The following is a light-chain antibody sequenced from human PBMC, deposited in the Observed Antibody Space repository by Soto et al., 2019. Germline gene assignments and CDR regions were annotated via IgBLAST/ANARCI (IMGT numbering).Light chain of an antibody. V-gene: IGKV1-5*03. J-gene: IGKJ1*01. CDR1: QSISTW. Sequence: DIQMTQSPSTLSASVGDRVTNTCRASQSISTWLAWYQQKPGKAPKLLIYKASSLESGVPSRFSGSGSGTEFTLTISSLQPDDFATYYCQQYNSYSTWTFGQGTKVEIK. CDR2: KAS. CDR3: QQYNSYSTWT.